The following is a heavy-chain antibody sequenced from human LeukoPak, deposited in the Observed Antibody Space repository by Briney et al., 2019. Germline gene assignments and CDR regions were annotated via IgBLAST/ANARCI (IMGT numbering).Heavy chain of an antibody. CDR2: INPNSGGA. J-gene: IGHJ4*02. D-gene: IGHD5-18*01. V-gene: IGHV1-2*02. Sequence: ASVKVSCKASGYTFTGYYMHWVRQAPGQGLEWMGWINPNSGGANYAQKFQGRVTMTRDTSISTAYMELSRLRSDDAAVYYCARGPGIQLWLYGGYYFDYWGQGTLVTVSS. CDR3: ARGPGIQLWLYGGYYFDY. CDR1: GYTFTGYY.